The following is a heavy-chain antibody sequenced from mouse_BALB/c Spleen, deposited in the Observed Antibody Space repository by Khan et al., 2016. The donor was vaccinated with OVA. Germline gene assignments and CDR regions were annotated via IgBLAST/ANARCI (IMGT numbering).Heavy chain of an antibody. CDR2: INPHIGET. J-gene: IGHJ2*01. CDR1: GYSFTGYF. Sequence: VQLKQSGPELVKPGASVKISCKASGYSFTGYFMHWVMQSHGKSLEWIGRINPHIGETFYNQKFKGKATLTVDESSSTAHMKLRSLASEDSAVYFCSRIYGSDFDSWGQGTTLTVSS. V-gene: IGHV1-20*02. CDR3: SRIYGSDFDS. D-gene: IGHD1-1*01.